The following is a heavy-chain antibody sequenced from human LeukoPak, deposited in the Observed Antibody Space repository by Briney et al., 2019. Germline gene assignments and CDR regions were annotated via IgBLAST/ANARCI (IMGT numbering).Heavy chain of an antibody. Sequence: PSETLSLTCTASGGSISSHYWSWIRQPPGKGLEWIGYISYIGSTNYSPSLKSRVTISVDTSKNQFSLRLSSVTAADTAVYYCAGDHLALNALDIWGQGTMVTVSS. CDR3: AGDHLALNALDI. V-gene: IGHV4-59*11. CDR2: ISYIGST. J-gene: IGHJ3*02. CDR1: GGSISSHY.